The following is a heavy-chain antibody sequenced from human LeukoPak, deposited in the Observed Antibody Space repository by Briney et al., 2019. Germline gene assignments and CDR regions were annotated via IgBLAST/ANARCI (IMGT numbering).Heavy chain of an antibody. Sequence: SETLSLTCAVYGGSFSGYYWSWIRQPPGKALEWIGYIHYSGITNYNPSLQSRLTILVNTSKSQFSLRLRSVTAADTAVYYCARTSRDYGDYVGAFDIWGQGTMVTVSS. V-gene: IGHV4-59*01. CDR3: ARTSRDYGDYVGAFDI. CDR1: GGSFSGYY. D-gene: IGHD4-17*01. J-gene: IGHJ3*02. CDR2: IHYSGIT.